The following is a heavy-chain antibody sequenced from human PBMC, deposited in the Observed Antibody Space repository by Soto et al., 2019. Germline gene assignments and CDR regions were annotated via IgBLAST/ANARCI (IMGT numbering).Heavy chain of an antibody. Sequence: QVQLQESGPGLVKPSQTLSLTCTVSGGSISSGHYFWSWIRQPPGKGLEWIGYIYYNGNTDYNPSLKSRVTISVGTSKNQFSLKLSSVTAADTAVYYCARDYPIWSGYSYFGMDVWGQGTTVTVSS. CDR1: GGSISSGHYF. J-gene: IGHJ6*02. D-gene: IGHD3-3*01. CDR2: IYYNGNT. V-gene: IGHV4-30-4*01. CDR3: ARDYPIWSGYSYFGMDV.